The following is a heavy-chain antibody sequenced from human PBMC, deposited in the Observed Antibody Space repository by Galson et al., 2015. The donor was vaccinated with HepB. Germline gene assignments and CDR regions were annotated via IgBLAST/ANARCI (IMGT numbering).Heavy chain of an antibody. J-gene: IGHJ4*02. CDR2: ISAYNGNT. CDR1: GYTFTSYG. CDR3: ARDVLGRVSGYYDSRGSDY. D-gene: IGHD3-22*01. Sequence: SVKVSCKASGYTFTSYGISWVRQAPGQGLEWMGWISAYNGNTNYAQKLQGRVTMTTDTSTSTAYMELRSLRSDDTAVYYCARDVLGRVSGYYDSRGSDYWGQGALVTVSA. V-gene: IGHV1-18*01.